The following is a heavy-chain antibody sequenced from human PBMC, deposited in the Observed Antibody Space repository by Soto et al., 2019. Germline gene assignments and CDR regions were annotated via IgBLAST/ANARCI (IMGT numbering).Heavy chain of an antibody. V-gene: IGHV1-69*02. D-gene: IGHD6-6*01. Sequence: GASVKVSCKASGGTFSSYTISWVRQAPGQGLEWMGRVIPILGIANYAQKFQGRVTITADKSTSTAYMELSSLRSEDTAVYYCARPYSSSSLDAFDIWGQGTMVTVSS. CDR3: ARPYSSSSLDAFDI. CDR1: GGTFSSYT. CDR2: VIPILGIA. J-gene: IGHJ3*02.